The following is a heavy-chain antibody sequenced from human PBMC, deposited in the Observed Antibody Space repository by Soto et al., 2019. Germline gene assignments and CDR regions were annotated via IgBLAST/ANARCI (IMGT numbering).Heavy chain of an antibody. Sequence: VQLVESGGGLVQPGGSLKLSCAASGFTFSTHSMNWVRQAPGRGLEWVSYIHSSSSWEVYADSVRGRFTVSRDNAKNSLYLQMSSLRAEDTAVYYCVFDFWLVPTVWGKGTTVIVSS. CDR2: IHSSSSWE. J-gene: IGHJ6*04. D-gene: IGHD3-3*01. CDR3: VFDFWLVPTV. V-gene: IGHV3-48*01. CDR1: GFTFSTHS.